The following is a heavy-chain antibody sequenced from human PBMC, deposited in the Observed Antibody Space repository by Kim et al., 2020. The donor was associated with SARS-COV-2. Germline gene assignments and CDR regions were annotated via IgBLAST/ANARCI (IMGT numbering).Heavy chain of an antibody. D-gene: IGHD2-21*02. V-gene: IGHV1-18*01. CDR3: AREEDCGGDCYRFDY. Sequence: QKLQGRVTMTTDTSTSTAYMELRSLRSDDTAVYYCAREEDCGGDCYRFDYWGQGTLVTVST. J-gene: IGHJ4*02.